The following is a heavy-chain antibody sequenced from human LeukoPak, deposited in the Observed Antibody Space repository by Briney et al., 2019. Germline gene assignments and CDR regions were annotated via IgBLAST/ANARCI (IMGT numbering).Heavy chain of an antibody. V-gene: IGHV4-59*01. Sequence: SETLSLTCTVSGGYISTDYWNWIRQPPGKGLEWIGYIYYTGSTNYNPSLKSRVTISVDTSKNQFSLKLSSVTAADTAVYYCARVKYYYGSGPNFDYWGQGTLVTVSS. CDR1: GGYISTDY. J-gene: IGHJ4*02. D-gene: IGHD3-10*01. CDR3: ARVKYYYGSGPNFDY. CDR2: IYYTGST.